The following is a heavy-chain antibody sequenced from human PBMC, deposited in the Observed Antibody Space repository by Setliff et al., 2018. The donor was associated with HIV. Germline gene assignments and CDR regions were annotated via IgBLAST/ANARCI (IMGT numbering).Heavy chain of an antibody. CDR3: ARIFGDQGYYYGMDV. D-gene: IGHD3-3*01. CDR2: IYYSGST. J-gene: IGHJ6*02. Sequence: SETLSLTCTVSGGSISSYYWSWIRQPPGKGLEWIGYIYYSGSTNYNPSLKSRVTISVDTSKNQFSLELSSVIAADTAVYYCARIFGDQGYYYGMDVWGQGTTVTVSS. V-gene: IGHV4-59*01. CDR1: GGSISSYY.